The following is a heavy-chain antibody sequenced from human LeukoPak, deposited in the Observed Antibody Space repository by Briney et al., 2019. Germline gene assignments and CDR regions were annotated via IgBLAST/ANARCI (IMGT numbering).Heavy chain of an antibody. CDR3: ARAGYTISSYRFDY. V-gene: IGHV4-4*07. D-gene: IGHD3-16*02. J-gene: IGHJ4*02. CDR2: IYTTGWT. CDR1: GGSISSYW. Sequence: SETLSLNCSVSGGSISSYWWSWIRQPAGKGLEFIGRIYTTGWTNYNPSLKSRVSMSVDTSKNKFSLELRSVTAADTAVYFCARAGYTISSYRFDYWGQGALVTVSS.